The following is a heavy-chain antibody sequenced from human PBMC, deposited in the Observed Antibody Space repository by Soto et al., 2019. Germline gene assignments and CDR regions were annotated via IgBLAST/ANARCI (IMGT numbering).Heavy chain of an antibody. CDR3: AKARAEIVVVVAATQPFDY. CDR2: ISGSGGST. J-gene: IGHJ4*02. D-gene: IGHD2-15*01. CDR1: GFTFSSYA. Sequence: GGSLRLSCAASGFTFSSYAMSWVRQAPGKGLEWVSAISGSGGSTYYADSVKGRFTISRDNSKNTLYLQMNSLRAEDTAVYYCAKARAEIVVVVAATQPFDYWGQGTLVTVSS. V-gene: IGHV3-23*01.